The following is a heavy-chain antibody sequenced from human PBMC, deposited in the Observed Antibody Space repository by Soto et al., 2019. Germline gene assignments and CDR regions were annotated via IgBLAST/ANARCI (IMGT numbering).Heavy chain of an antibody. D-gene: IGHD3-22*01. Sequence: HPGGSLRLSCVTSGLTFSGYAMAWVRQAPGKGLEWVSGFSGGGGSTYYSDSVKGRFTISRDTSKNTLYLQMNSLRAEDTAVYYCAKVSSGYFINPLDYWGQGTLVTVSS. CDR2: FSGGGGST. J-gene: IGHJ4*02. CDR3: AKVSSGYFINPLDY. V-gene: IGHV3-23*01. CDR1: GLTFSGYA.